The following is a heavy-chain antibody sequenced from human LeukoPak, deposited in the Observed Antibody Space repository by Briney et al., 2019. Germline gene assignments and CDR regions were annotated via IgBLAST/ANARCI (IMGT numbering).Heavy chain of an antibody. Sequence: PGGSLRLSCAASGFTFTNVWMSWVRQAPGKGLEWVGRIKSKTDGETTDYAAPVKGRLGISRDDSKNTLYLQMNTLKTEDTAVYYCTTEGAQFLFSKYFVYFDSWGQGALVTVSS. D-gene: IGHD3-9*01. V-gene: IGHV3-15*01. CDR1: GFTFTNVW. CDR3: TTEGAQFLFSKYFVYFDS. CDR2: IKSKTDGETT. J-gene: IGHJ4*02.